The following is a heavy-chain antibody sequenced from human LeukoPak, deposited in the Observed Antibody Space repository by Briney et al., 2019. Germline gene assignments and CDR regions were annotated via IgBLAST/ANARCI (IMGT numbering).Heavy chain of an antibody. D-gene: IGHD3-10*01. CDR2: ITKSGDSS. V-gene: IGHV3-23*01. CDR1: GIIFSSDA. J-gene: IGHJ5*02. Sequence: GGSLRLSCAASGIIFSSDAMSWVRQVPGKGLEWVSLITKSGDSSYYADSVKGRFTISRYNSKNTLYLQMNSLRAEDTAVYYCAEGDYGSGTNWFDPWGQGTLVTVSS. CDR3: AEGDYGSGTNWFDP.